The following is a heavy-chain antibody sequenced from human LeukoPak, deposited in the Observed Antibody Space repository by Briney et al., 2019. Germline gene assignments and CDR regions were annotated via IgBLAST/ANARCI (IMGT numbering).Heavy chain of an antibody. Sequence: ASVKVSCKASGYTFTGYYMHWVRQAPGQGLEWMGRINPNSGGTNYAQKFQGRVTMTRDTFISTAYMELSRLRSDDTAVYYGAKGYCSGGSCKYYFDYWGQGTLVTVSS. V-gene: IGHV1-2*06. CDR2: INPNSGGT. J-gene: IGHJ4*02. CDR1: GYTFTGYY. CDR3: AKGYCSGGSCKYYFDY. D-gene: IGHD2-15*01.